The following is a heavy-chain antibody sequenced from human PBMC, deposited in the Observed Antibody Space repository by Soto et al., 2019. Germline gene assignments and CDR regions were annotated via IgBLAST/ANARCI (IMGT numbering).Heavy chain of an antibody. CDR2: INDRGSI. Sequence: QVQLQQWGAGPLRPLETLSLTCGVSGGSFSGYYWAWIRQSPGKGLEWIGEINDRGSINYNPSLKSRVIISVDTSKNHYSLNLRCVTAADTAVYYCARESHDILAGPPWVWYFDLWGRGTLVTVSS. V-gene: IGHV4-34*01. D-gene: IGHD3-9*01. CDR3: ARESHDILAGPPWVWYFDL. J-gene: IGHJ2*01. CDR1: GGSFSGYY.